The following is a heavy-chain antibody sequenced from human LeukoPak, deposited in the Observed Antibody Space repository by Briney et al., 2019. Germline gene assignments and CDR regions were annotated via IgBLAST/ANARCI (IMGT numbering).Heavy chain of an antibody. CDR2: ISYDGSNK. CDR3: ARDLSPTYYDILTGYPHGP. J-gene: IGHJ5*02. D-gene: IGHD3-9*01. Sequence: GGSLRLSCAASGFTFSSYAMHWVAQAPGKGLEWVAVISYDGSNKYYADSVKVRFTISRDNAKNTLYLQMNSLRAEDTAVYYCARDLSPTYYDILTGYPHGPWGQGTLVTVSS. V-gene: IGHV3-30-3*01. CDR1: GFTFSSYA.